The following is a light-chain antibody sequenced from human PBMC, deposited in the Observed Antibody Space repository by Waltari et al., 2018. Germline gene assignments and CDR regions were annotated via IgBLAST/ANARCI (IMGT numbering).Light chain of an antibody. CDR1: NSNIGINS. CDR3: GTWDNRLSAVV. J-gene: IGLJ2*01. Sequence: QSVLTQPPSVSAAPGPEITLYCSGSNSNIGINSVSCYQQFPGAAPKLLIYANMQRPSDTPDRFSGSKSGTSAALGITGLQTGDEADYFCGTWDNRLSAVVFGGGTKLTVL. V-gene: IGLV1-51*01. CDR2: ANM.